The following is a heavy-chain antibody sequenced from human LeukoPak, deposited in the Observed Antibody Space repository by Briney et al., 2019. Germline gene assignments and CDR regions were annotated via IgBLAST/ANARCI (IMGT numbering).Heavy chain of an antibody. CDR3: ARDSWGEDYKGGL. V-gene: IGHV3-7*01. D-gene: IGHD5-24*01. CDR1: GFSFSSSW. Sequence: GGSLRLSCAASGFSFSSSWMTWVRQAPGKGLEWVANIKHDGSEKYYVDSVRGRFTISRDNAKNSLYLQMNSLRGEDTAVYYCARDSWGEDYKGGLGGQGTLVIVSS. CDR2: IKHDGSEK. J-gene: IGHJ4*02.